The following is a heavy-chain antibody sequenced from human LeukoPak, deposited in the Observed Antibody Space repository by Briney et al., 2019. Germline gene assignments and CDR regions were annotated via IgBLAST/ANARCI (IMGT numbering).Heavy chain of an antibody. CDR1: GGSISSYY. D-gene: IGHD3-10*01. CDR3: ARAVMVRGVITYYYYYYYMDV. Sequence: SETLSLTCTVSGGSISSYYWSWIRQPPGKGLEWIGYIYYSGSTNYNPSLKSRVTISVDTSKNQFSLKLSSVTAADTAVYYCARAVMVRGVITYYYYYYYMDVWGKRTTVTVSS. CDR2: IYYSGST. V-gene: IGHV4-59*01. J-gene: IGHJ6*03.